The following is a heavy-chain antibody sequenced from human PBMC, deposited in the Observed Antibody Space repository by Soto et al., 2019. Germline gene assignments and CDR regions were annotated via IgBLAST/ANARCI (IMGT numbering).Heavy chain of an antibody. J-gene: IGHJ4*02. CDR2: IYYSGST. CDR3: ATIYTAMVEFDY. CDR1: GDSVSSDSYY. Sequence: TLSLPCTVSGDSVSSDSYYWAFIRQPPGKGLEWIGSIYYSGSTYYNPSLKSRVTISVDTSKNQFSLKLSSVTAADTAVYYCATIYTAMVEFDYWGQGTLVTVSS. D-gene: IGHD5-18*01. V-gene: IGHV4-39*01.